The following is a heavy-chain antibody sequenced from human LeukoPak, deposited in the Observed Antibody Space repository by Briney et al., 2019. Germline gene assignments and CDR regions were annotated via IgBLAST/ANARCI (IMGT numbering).Heavy chain of an antibody. J-gene: IGHJ4*02. V-gene: IGHV3-21*01. CDR2: ISSSSSYI. CDR1: GFTFNSYS. Sequence: GGSLRLSCAASGFTFNSYSMNWVRQAPGKGLEWVSSISSSSSYIYYADSVKGRFTISRDNAKNSLYLQMNSLRAEDTAVYYCARDPSLEYQLLYPIDYWGQGTLVTVSS. CDR3: ARDPSLEYQLLYPIDY. D-gene: IGHD2-2*02.